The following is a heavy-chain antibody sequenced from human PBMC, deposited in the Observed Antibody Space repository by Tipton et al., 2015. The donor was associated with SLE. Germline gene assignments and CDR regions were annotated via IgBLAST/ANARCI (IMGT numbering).Heavy chain of an antibody. D-gene: IGHD1-26*01. CDR2: INTSTGKA. J-gene: IGHJ4*02. CDR1: GYTLSRYA. CDR3: ATVGDTGLQRSDS. Sequence: QLVQSGSELKKPGASVTVSCKASGYTLSRYAMNWVRQAPGQGLEWMGWINTSTGKATYAQGFSGRFVFSLDTPANTAYLQISSLEADDSAIYYCATVGDTGLQRSDSWGQGTLVTASS. V-gene: IGHV7-4-1*02.